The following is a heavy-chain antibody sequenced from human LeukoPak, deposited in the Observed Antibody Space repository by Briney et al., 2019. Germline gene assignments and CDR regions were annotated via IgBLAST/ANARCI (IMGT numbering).Heavy chain of an antibody. V-gene: IGHV3-53*01. CDR3: ARSLVAYHCFDY. CDR1: GFTVSSNY. CDR2: IYSGGST. D-gene: IGHD5-12*01. J-gene: IGHJ4*02. Sequence: GGSLRLSCAASGFTVSSNYMSWVRQAPGKGLEWVSVIYSGGSTYYADSAKGRFTISRDNSKNTLYLQMNSLRAEDTAVYYCARSLVAYHCFDYWGQGTLVTVSS.